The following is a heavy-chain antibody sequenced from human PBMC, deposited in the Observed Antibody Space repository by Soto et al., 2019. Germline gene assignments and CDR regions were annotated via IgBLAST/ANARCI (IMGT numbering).Heavy chain of an antibody. CDR1: GGSISSYY. Sequence: QVQLQESGPGLVKPSETLSLTCTVSGGSISSYYWSWIRQPPGKGLEWIGYIYYSGSTNYNPSLKSRVTISVDTSKNQFSLKLSSVTAADTAVYYCARARYSSSWYGHWFDPWGQGTLVTVSS. J-gene: IGHJ5*02. CDR2: IYYSGST. CDR3: ARARYSSSWYGHWFDP. D-gene: IGHD6-13*01. V-gene: IGHV4-59*01.